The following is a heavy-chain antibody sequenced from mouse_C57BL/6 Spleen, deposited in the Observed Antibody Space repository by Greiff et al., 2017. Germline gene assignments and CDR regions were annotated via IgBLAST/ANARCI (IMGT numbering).Heavy chain of an antibody. CDR3: TRSLYSNYPYYFDY. V-gene: IGHV1-15*01. Sequence: QVQLQQSGAELVRPGASVTLSCKASGYTFTDYEMHWVKQTPVHGLEWIGANDPETGGTAYNQKFKGKAILTADKSSSTAYMELRSLTSEDSAVYYCTRSLYSNYPYYFDYWGQGTTLTVSS. D-gene: IGHD2-5*01. CDR2: NDPETGGT. J-gene: IGHJ2*01. CDR1: GYTFTDYE.